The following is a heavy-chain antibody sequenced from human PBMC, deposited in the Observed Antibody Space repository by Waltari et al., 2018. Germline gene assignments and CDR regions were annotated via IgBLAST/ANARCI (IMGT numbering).Heavy chain of an antibody. Sequence: QVQLQESGPGLVKPSETLSLTCTVSGGSISSYYCSWFRQPARKGLHCIGRTYTSGSTNYTPSLRSRVTMSVDTSKNQFSLKLSSVTAADTAVYYCARDLGYCSSTSCYTGDWFDPWGQGTLVTVSS. CDR3: ARDLGYCSSTSCYTGDWFDP. D-gene: IGHD2-2*02. CDR2: TYTSGST. CDR1: GGSISSYY. V-gene: IGHV4-4*07. J-gene: IGHJ5*02.